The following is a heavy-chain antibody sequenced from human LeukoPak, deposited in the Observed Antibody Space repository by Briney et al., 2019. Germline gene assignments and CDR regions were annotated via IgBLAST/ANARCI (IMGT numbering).Heavy chain of an antibody. D-gene: IGHD3-16*01. J-gene: IGHJ4*02. Sequence: GGSLRLSCAASGFTFSSYGMSWVRQGPGKGLEWVSVISGSGGSTYYADSVKGRFTISRDNSKNTLYLQMNSLRADDTAVYYCAEDLPGIRPLGGYFDYWGQGTLVTVSS. CDR3: AEDLPGIRPLGGYFDY. V-gene: IGHV3-23*01. CDR2: ISGSGGST. CDR1: GFTFSSYG.